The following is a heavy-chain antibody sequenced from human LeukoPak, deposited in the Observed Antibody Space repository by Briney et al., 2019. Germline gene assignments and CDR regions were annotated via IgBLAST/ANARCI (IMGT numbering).Heavy chain of an antibody. D-gene: IGHD1-26*01. CDR2: IRYDGSNK. J-gene: IGHJ4*02. CDR3: ARGGAPGFYFDS. CDR1: GFTFTNYG. V-gene: IGHV3-30*02. Sequence: GGSLRLSCAASGFTFTNYGMHWVRQAPGKGLEWVAFIRYDGSNKYYVDSVKGRFTISRDNAKNSLYLQMNSLRAEDTAVYYCARGGAPGFYFDSWGQGTLVTVSS.